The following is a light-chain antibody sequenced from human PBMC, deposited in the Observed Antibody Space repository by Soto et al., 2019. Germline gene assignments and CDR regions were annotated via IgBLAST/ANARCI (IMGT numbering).Light chain of an antibody. V-gene: IGKV3-11*01. Sequence: EIVLTQSPATLSLSPGERATLSCRASQSLRTYLAWYQQKPGQAPRLLIYDASNRATGIPARFSGSGCGTEFTLTISSLEPEDFAVYYCQENQGFGPGTKVVIK. CDR1: QSLRTY. CDR3: QENQG. CDR2: DAS. J-gene: IGKJ3*01.